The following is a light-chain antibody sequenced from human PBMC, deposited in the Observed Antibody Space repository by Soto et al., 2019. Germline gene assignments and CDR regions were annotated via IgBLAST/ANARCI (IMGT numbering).Light chain of an antibody. V-gene: IGKV3-20*01. CDR3: QQYGNSPWT. J-gene: IGKJ1*01. CDR2: STS. CDR1: QRFGSSN. Sequence: EIVLTQSPGTLSLSPGERGTLSCRASQRFGSSNLAWYQQKPGQAPRLLIYSTSSRATVITDRFSGSGSGTDFTLTISRLETEDFAVYYCQQYGNSPWTFGQGTKVEIK.